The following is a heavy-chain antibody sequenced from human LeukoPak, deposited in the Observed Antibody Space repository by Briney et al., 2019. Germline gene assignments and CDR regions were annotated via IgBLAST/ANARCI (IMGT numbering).Heavy chain of an antibody. CDR3: AATRGFLESHDAFDI. CDR2: IYTSGST. J-gene: IGHJ3*02. Sequence: SETLSLTCTVSGGSISSGSYYWSWIRQPAGKGLEWIGRIYTSGSTNYNPSLKSRVTISVDTSKNQFSLKLSSVTAADTAVYYCAATRGFLESHDAFDIWGQGTMVTVSS. V-gene: IGHV4-61*02. CDR1: GGSISSGSYY. D-gene: IGHD3-3*01.